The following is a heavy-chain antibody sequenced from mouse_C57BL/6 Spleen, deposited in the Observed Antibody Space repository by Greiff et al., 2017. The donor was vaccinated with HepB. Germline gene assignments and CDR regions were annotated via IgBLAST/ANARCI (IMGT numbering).Heavy chain of an antibody. V-gene: IGHV1-64*01. CDR1: GYTFTSYW. CDR2: IHPNSGST. Sequence: QVQLKQPGAELVKPGASVKLSCKASGYTFTSYWMHWVKQRPGQGLEWIGMIHPNSGSTNYNEKFKSKATLTVDKSSSTAYMQLSSLTSEDSAVYYCAREERPYFDYWGQGTTLTVSS. J-gene: IGHJ2*01. CDR3: AREERPYFDY.